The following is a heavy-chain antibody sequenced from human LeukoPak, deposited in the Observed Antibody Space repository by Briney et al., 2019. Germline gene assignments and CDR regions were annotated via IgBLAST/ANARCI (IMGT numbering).Heavy chain of an antibody. D-gene: IGHD3-22*01. V-gene: IGHV3-33*01. CDR2: IWYDGSNK. CDR3: ARGPDSSGYYYVHYYYYMDV. CDR1: GFTFSSYG. Sequence: PGGSLRLSWAASGFTFSSYGMHWVRQAPGKGLEWVAVIWYDGSNKYYADSVKGRFTISRDNSKNTLYLQMNSLRAEDTAVYYCARGPDSSGYYYVHYYYYMDVWGKGTTVTVSS. J-gene: IGHJ6*03.